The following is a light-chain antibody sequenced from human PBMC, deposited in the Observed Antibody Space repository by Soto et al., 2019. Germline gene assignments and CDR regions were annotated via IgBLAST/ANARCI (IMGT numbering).Light chain of an antibody. J-gene: IGKJ5*01. CDR2: AAS. V-gene: IGKV3-15*01. CDR3: QQYNNWHTIT. CDR1: QSVTSK. Sequence: EILLTQSPATLPVSPGEGATLSCGASQSVTSKLAWYQQKPGQAPRLLIYAASTRATGIPARFSGSGSGTEFTLTISSLKSEDFAVYYCQQYNNWHTITFGHGTRLEIK.